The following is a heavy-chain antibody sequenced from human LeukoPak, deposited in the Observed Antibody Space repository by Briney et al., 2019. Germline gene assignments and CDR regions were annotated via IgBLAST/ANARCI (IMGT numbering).Heavy chain of an antibody. CDR2: INHSGST. D-gene: IGHD3-16*01. Sequence: PSETLSLTCAVYGGSFSGYYWSWIRQPPGKGLEWIGEINHSGSTNYNPSLKSRVTISVDTSKNQFSLKLSSVTAADTAVYYCARAGYDYVWGTKLDYWGQGTLVTVSS. J-gene: IGHJ4*02. CDR3: ARAGYDYVWGTKLDY. V-gene: IGHV4-34*01. CDR1: GGSFSGYY.